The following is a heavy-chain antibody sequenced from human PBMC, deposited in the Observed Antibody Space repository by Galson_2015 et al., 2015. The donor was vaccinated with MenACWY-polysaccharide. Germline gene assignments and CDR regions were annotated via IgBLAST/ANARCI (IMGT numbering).Heavy chain of an antibody. D-gene: IGHD6-13*01. CDR1: GFRFEDYA. CDR3: VKGLTSIPGIAAGGFDS. CDR2: ISWKSITM. V-gene: IGHV3-9*01. J-gene: IGHJ4*02. Sequence: SLRLSCAASGFRFEDYAMHWVRQAPGKGLEWVTGISWKSITMGQADAVKGRSTISRDNAKNSIYLQMNSPEPEDTAVYYYVKGLTSIPGIAAGGFDSGGQGTLVTVSS.